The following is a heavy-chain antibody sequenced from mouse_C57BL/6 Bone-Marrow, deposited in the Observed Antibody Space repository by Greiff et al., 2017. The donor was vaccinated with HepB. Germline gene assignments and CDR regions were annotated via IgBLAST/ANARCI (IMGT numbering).Heavy chain of an antibody. J-gene: IGHJ3*01. CDR3: ATVPGFAY. CDR2: IDPENGDT. CDR1: GFNIKDDY. Sequence: VQLQQSGAELVRPGASVKLSCTASGFNIKDDYMHWVKQRPEQGLEWIGWIDPENGDTEYASKFQGKATITADTSSNTAYLQLSSLTSEDTAVYYCATVPGFAYWGRGTLVTVSA. D-gene: IGHD2-14*01. V-gene: IGHV14-4*01.